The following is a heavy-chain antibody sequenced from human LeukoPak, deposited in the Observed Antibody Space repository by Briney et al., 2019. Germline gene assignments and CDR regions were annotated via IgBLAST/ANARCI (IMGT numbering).Heavy chain of an antibody. V-gene: IGHV5-51*01. Sequence: GESLKISCKGSGYSFTSYWIGWVRQMPGKGLEWMGIIYPGDSDTRYSPSFQGQVTISADKPISTAYLQWSSLKASDTAMYYCARQPLYCSSTGCFDYWGQGTLVTVSS. CDR2: IYPGDSDT. D-gene: IGHD2-2*01. J-gene: IGHJ4*02. CDR1: GYSFTSYW. CDR3: ARQPLYCSSTGCFDY.